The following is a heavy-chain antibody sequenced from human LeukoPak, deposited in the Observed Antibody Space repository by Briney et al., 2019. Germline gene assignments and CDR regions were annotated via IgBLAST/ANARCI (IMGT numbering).Heavy chain of an antibody. CDR1: GGSFSGYY. D-gene: IGHD3-22*01. V-gene: IGHV4-34*01. CDR3: ARVSVWYWGYYDSSGDY. J-gene: IGHJ4*02. CDR2: INHSGST. Sequence: PSETLSLTCAVYGGSFSGYYWSWIRQPPGKGLEWIGEINHSGSTNYDPSLKSRVTISVDTSKNQFSLKLSSVTAADTAVYYCARVSVWYWGYYDSSGDYWGQGTLVTVSS.